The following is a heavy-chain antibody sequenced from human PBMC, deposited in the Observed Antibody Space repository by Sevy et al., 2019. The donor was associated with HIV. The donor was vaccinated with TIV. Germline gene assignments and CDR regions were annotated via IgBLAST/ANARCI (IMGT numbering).Heavy chain of an antibody. CDR3: VKDLRWEGTIHY. CDR1: GFTFNNAW. J-gene: IGHJ4*02. D-gene: IGHD1-26*01. Sequence: GGSLRLSCAASGFTFNNAWMSWVRQAPGKGLEWVGRIKSKTDGGTTDYAAPVKGRFTISRDDSENTLFLQMNSLKSEDAGVYYCVKDLRWEGTIHYWGQGTLVTVSS. V-gene: IGHV3-15*01. CDR2: IKSKTDGGTT.